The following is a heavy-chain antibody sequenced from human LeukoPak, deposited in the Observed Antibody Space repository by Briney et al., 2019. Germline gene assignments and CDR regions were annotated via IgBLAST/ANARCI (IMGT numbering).Heavy chain of an antibody. CDR2: IHHSGST. D-gene: IGHD5-18*01. Sequence: PSETLSLTCTVSGGAISGYYWNWIRQPPGKGPEWIGHIHHSGSTKYNPSLQSRVTISVDTSKNQFSLKLSSVTAADTAVYYCARGVIVDTAMESDAFDIWGQGTMVTVSS. CDR3: ARGVIVDTAMESDAFDI. V-gene: IGHV4-59*01. CDR1: GGAISGYY. J-gene: IGHJ3*02.